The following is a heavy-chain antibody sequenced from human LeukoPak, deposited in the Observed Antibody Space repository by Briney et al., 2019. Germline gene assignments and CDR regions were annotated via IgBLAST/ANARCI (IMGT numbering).Heavy chain of an antibody. CDR2: IYSGGST. CDR1: GFTVSSNY. Sequence: PGGSLRLSCAASGFTVSSNYMSWVRQAPGKGLEWVSVIYSGGSTYYADSVKGRFTISRDNSKNTLYLQMNSLRAEDTAVYYCAGSPGITAAEFDYWGQGTLVTVSS. V-gene: IGHV3-53*01. D-gene: IGHD6-13*01. CDR3: AGSPGITAAEFDY. J-gene: IGHJ4*02.